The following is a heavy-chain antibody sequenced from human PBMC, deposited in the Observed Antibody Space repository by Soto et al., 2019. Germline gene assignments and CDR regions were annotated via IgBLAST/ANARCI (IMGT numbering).Heavy chain of an antibody. V-gene: IGHV4-59*08. CDR2: VYYSGST. J-gene: IGHJ4*02. CDR1: GGSISDYY. CDR3: ARQAID. Sequence: QVQLQESGPGLVKPSETLSLTCTVSGGSISDYYWSWFRQAPGKGLDWIGYVYYSGSTNYNPSLQSRVTMSVDTSKNQVSLKLSSVTAADPAVYYCARQAIDWGQGTLVTVSS.